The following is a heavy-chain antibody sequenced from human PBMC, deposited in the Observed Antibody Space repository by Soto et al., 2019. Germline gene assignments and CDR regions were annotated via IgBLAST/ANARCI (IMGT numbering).Heavy chain of an antibody. Sequence: EVQLVESGGGLVQPGRSLRLSCAASGFTFDDYAMHWVRQAPGKGLEWVSGISWNRGTIGYADSVKGRLTISRDNAKNSLYLQMNSLRAEDTALYYCARDYVYSGGWYCWYFDLWGRGTLFTVSS. CDR3: ARDYVYSGGWYCWYFDL. V-gene: IGHV3-9*01. D-gene: IGHD6-19*01. J-gene: IGHJ2*01. CDR2: ISWNRGTI. CDR1: GFTFDDYA.